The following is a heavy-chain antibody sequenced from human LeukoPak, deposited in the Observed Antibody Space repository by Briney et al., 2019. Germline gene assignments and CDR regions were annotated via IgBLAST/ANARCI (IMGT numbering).Heavy chain of an antibody. Sequence: SGGSLRLSCAASGFTFSSYSMNWVRRAPGKGLEWVSYISSSSGIIYADSVRGRFTISRDNAKNSLYLQMNSLRDEDTAVYYCARVLLRGVPGLDYWGQGTLVTVSS. J-gene: IGHJ4*02. CDR2: ISSSSGII. CDR3: ARVLLRGVPGLDY. CDR1: GFTFSSYS. D-gene: IGHD3-10*01. V-gene: IGHV3-48*02.